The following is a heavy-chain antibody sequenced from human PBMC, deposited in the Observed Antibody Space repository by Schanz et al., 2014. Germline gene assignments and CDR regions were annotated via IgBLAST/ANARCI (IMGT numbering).Heavy chain of an antibody. CDR2: INPANGNT. CDR3: ARDLIAAAESWFDP. CDR1: GYTFTSYD. V-gene: IGHV1-8*01. J-gene: IGHJ5*02. D-gene: IGHD6-13*01. Sequence: QVQLVQSGAEVKKPGASVKVSCKASGYTFTSYDINWVRQAPGQGLEWMGLINPANGNTHYSPRLNGRVSISSDTAASTVYLHFSSLKSDDTAVYYCARDLIAAAESWFDPWGQGTPITVSS.